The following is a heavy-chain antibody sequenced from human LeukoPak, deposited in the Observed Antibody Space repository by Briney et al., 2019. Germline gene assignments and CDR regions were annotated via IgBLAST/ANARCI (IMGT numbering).Heavy chain of an antibody. Sequence: GGSLRLSCAASGFTFSSYSMNWVRQAPGEGLEWVSYISSLSGTIYYADSVKGRFTISRDNAKNSLYLQMDSLRAEDTAVYYCARERTPKYYYGSGSFDRYYDHWGQGTLVTVSS. J-gene: IGHJ4*02. V-gene: IGHV3-48*01. CDR2: ISSLSGTI. D-gene: IGHD3-10*01. CDR1: GFTFSSYS. CDR3: ARERTPKYYYGSGSFDRYYDH.